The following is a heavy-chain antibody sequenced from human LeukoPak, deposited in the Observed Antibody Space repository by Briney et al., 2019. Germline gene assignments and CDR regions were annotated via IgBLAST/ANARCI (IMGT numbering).Heavy chain of an antibody. CDR3: ARTGTPQYSYGALYGMDV. V-gene: IGHV4-31*03. Sequence: ASETLSLTCTVSGGSISSGGYYWSWIRQHPGKGLEWIGYIYYSGSTYYNPSLKSRVTISVDTSKNQFSLKLSSVTAADTAVYYCARTGTPQYSYGALYGMDVWGQGTTVTVSS. CDR1: GGSISSGGYY. CDR2: IYYSGST. D-gene: IGHD5-18*01. J-gene: IGHJ6*02.